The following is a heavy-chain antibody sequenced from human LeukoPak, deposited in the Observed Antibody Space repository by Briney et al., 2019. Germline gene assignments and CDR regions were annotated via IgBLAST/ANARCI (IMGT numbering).Heavy chain of an antibody. Sequence: PSETLSLTCTVSGGSISSYYWSWIRQPPGKGLEWIGYIYYSGSTNYNPSLKSRVTISVDTSKNQFSLKLSSVTAADTAVYYCARDTGGIAAQTDYWGQGTLVTVSS. CDR2: IYYSGST. CDR1: GGSISSYY. D-gene: IGHD6-6*01. V-gene: IGHV4-4*08. J-gene: IGHJ4*02. CDR3: ARDTGGIAAQTDY.